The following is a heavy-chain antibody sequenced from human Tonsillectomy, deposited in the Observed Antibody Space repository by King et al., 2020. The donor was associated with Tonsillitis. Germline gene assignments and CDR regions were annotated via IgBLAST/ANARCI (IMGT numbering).Heavy chain of an antibody. D-gene: IGHD6-19*01. CDR2: ISYDGSNK. V-gene: IGHV3-30*18. J-gene: IGHJ4*02. Sequence: VQLVESGGGVVQPGRSLRLSCAASGFTFSSYGMHWVRQAPGKGLEWVAVISYDGSNKYYADSVKGRFTISRDNSKNTLYLQMNSLRAEDTAVYYCAKLTIGGVQVAVAEYWGQGTLVTVSS. CDR1: GFTFSSYG. CDR3: AKLTIGGVQVAVAEY.